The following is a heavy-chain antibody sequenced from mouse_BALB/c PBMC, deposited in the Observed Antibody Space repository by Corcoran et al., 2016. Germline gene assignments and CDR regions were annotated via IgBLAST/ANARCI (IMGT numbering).Heavy chain of an antibody. Sequence: QVTLKESGPGILQPSQTLSLTCSFSGFSLSTSGMGVSWIRQPSGKGLEWLVHIYWDDDKRYNPSLKSRLTISKDTSRNQVFLKITSVDTADTATYYCARYGSSLYAMDYWGQGTSVTVSS. CDR2: IYWDDDK. J-gene: IGHJ4*01. CDR3: ARYGSSLYAMDY. V-gene: IGHV8-12*01. CDR1: GFSLSTSGMG. D-gene: IGHD1-1*01.